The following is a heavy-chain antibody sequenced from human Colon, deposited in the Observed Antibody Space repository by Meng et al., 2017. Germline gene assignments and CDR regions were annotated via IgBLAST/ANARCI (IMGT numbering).Heavy chain of an antibody. CDR2: ISSSSSYI. CDR3: ARARGDYYDSSGYEFY. Sequence: LSCAASGFTFSSYSMNWVRQAPGKGLEWVSSISSSSSYIYYADSVKGRFTISRDNAKNSLYLQMNSLRAEDTAVYYCARARGDYYDSSGYEFYWGQGTLVTVSS. CDR1: GFTFSSYS. J-gene: IGHJ4*02. V-gene: IGHV3-21*01. D-gene: IGHD3-22*01.